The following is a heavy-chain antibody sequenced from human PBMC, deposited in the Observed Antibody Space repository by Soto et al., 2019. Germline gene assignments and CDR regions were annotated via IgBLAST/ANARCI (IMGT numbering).Heavy chain of an antibody. D-gene: IGHD6-13*01. CDR1: GFTFSSYA. Sequence: EVQLLESGGGLVQPGGSLRLSCAASGFTFSSYAMSWVRQAPGKGLEWVSAISGSGGSTYYADSVKGRFTISRDNSKNTLYLQMSSLRVEDTAAYYCAKDSSRWPPTTDYWGQGTLVTVSS. CDR3: AKDSSRWPPTTDY. J-gene: IGHJ4*02. V-gene: IGHV3-23*01. CDR2: ISGSGGST.